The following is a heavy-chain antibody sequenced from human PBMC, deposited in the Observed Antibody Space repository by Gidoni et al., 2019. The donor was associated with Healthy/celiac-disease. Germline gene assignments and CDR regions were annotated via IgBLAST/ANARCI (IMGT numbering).Heavy chain of an antibody. CDR3: ARVFHDILTGGDY. V-gene: IGHV1-2*06. D-gene: IGHD3-9*01. CDR1: GYPFTGYY. CDR2: INPNSCGT. Sequence: QVQLVQSGAEVKKPGASVKVSCKAYGYPFTGYYMHWVRQAPGQGLEWMGRINPNSCGTNYAQKFQGRVTMTRDTSISTAYMELSRLRSDDTAVYYCARVFHDILTGGDYWGQGTLVTVSS. J-gene: IGHJ4*02.